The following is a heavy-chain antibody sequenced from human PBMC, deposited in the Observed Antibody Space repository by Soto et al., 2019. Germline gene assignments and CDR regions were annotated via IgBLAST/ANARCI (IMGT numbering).Heavy chain of an antibody. CDR1: GGSFRGYY. V-gene: IGHV4-34*01. CDR3: ARGKLSDYVWGSYRYHFDY. CDR2: INHSGST. J-gene: IGHJ4*02. Sequence: SETLSLTCSVYGGSFRGYYWSWIRQPPGKWPEWIGEINHSGSTNYNPSLKSRVTISVDTSKNQFSLKLSSVTAADTAVYYCARGKLSDYVWGSYRYHFDYWGQGTVVTGSS. D-gene: IGHD3-16*02.